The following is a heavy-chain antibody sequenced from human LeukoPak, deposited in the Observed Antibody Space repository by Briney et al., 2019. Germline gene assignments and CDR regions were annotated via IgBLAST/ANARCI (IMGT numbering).Heavy chain of an antibody. D-gene: IGHD5-18*01. CDR2: INHSGST. CDR3: ARVCSYGLIDY. Sequence: SETLSLTCAVYGGSFSGYYWSWIRQPPGKGLEWIGEINHSGSTNYNPSLKSRVTISVDTSKNQFSLKLSSVTAADTAVYYCARVCSYGLIDYWGQGTLVTVSS. V-gene: IGHV4-34*01. CDR1: GGSFSGYY. J-gene: IGHJ4*02.